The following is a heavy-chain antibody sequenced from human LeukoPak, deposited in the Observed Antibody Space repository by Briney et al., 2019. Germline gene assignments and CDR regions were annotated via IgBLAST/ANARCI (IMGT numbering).Heavy chain of an antibody. CDR2: IYYSGST. J-gene: IGHJ4*02. Sequence: PSETLSLTCTVSGGSISSSSYYWGWIHQPPGKGLEWIGSIYYSGSTYYNPSLKSRVTISVDTSKNQFSLKLSSVTAADTAVYYCARHGGYGDYIFDYWGQGTLVTVSS. D-gene: IGHD4-17*01. CDR3: ARHGGYGDYIFDY. CDR1: GGSISSSSYY. V-gene: IGHV4-39*01.